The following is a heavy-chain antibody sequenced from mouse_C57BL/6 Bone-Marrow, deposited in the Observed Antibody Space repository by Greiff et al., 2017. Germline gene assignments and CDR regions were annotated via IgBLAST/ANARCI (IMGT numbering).Heavy chain of an antibody. V-gene: IGHV1-64*01. CDR3: ARLTPG. D-gene: IGHD1-3*01. CDR2: IHPNSGST. CDR1: GYTFTSYW. Sequence: QVQLQQPGAELVKPGASVKLSCKASGYTFTSYWMHWVKQRPGQGLEWIGMIHPNSGSTKYNEKFKSKATLTVDKSSSTAYMQLSSLTSEDSAVYYCARLTPGWGQGTLVTVSA. J-gene: IGHJ3*02.